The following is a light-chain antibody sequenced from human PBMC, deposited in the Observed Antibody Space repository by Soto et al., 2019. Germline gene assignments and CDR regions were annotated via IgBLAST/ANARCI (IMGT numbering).Light chain of an antibody. CDR1: QSVSSN. CDR2: GAS. J-gene: IGKJ1*01. V-gene: IGKV3-15*01. CDR3: QQYNNWPGT. Sequence: EIVMTQSPATLSVSPGERATLSCRASQSVSSNLAWYQQKPGQAPRLLIYGASTRATGSPGRFSGSGSGTEFTLTITSPQSEDFALYYCQQYNNWPGTFGQGTKVEIK.